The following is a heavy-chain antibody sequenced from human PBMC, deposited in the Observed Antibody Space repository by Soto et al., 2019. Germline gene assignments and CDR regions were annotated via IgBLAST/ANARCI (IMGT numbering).Heavy chain of an antibody. J-gene: IGHJ4*02. V-gene: IGHV1-18*01. CDR1: GYTFTSYG. Sequence: QVKLVQSGPEVKKPGASVKVSCKTSGYTFTSYGIAWVRQAPGQTLEWMGWISTSKGNINYAQKFQGRDTMTTDTTTSTAYMEQRSTRSDDTAVYYCATRSPAFDFWGQGTLVTGSS. CDR2: ISTSKGNI. CDR3: ATRSPAFDF.